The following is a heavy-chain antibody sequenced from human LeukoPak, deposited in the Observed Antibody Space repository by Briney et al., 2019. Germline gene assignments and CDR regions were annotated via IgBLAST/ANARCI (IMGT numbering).Heavy chain of an antibody. CDR1: GFTFSSYW. Sequence: GGSLRLSCAVSGFTFSSYWMSWVRRAPGKGLEWVSAISGSGGSTYYADSVKGRFTISRDNSKNTLYLQMNSLRAEDTAVYYCAKKGSSGWYLYSFDYWGQGTLVTVSS. CDR2: ISGSGGST. V-gene: IGHV3-23*01. D-gene: IGHD6-19*01. J-gene: IGHJ4*02. CDR3: AKKGSSGWYLYSFDY.